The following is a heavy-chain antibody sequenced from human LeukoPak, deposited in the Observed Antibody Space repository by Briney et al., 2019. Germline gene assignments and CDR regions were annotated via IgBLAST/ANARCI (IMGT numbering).Heavy chain of an antibody. D-gene: IGHD3-10*01. CDR2: ISYDGSNK. Sequence: GGSLRLSCAASGFTFSSYWMNWARQAPGKGLEWVAVISYDGSNKYYADSVKGRFTISRDNSKNTPYLRMNSLRAEDTAVYYCARGFLPDYWGQGTLVTVSS. CDR3: ARGFLPDY. J-gene: IGHJ4*02. CDR1: GFTFSSYW. V-gene: IGHV3-30*03.